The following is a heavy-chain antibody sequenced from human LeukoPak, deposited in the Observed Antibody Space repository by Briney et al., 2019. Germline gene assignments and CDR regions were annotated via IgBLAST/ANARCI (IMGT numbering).Heavy chain of an antibody. V-gene: IGHV1-2*02. D-gene: IGHD2-2*01. J-gene: IGHJ1*01. CDR3: AREAPACQFEYFQH. Sequence: ASVKVSCKASGYTFTDYYLHWVRQAPGQGLAWMGWINPNSGGTNYAQKFQGRVTMTRDTSISTAYMELSRLRSDDTAVYYCAREAPACQFEYFQHWGQGTLVTVSS. CDR2: INPNSGGT. CDR1: GYTFTDYY.